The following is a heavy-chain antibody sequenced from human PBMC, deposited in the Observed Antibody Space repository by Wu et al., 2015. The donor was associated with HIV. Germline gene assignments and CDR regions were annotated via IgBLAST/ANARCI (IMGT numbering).Heavy chain of an antibody. CDR2: INPNSGGS. J-gene: IGHJ1*01. CDR1: GYNFIDNY. CDR3: TKDYGIVGSTLPEYFQH. Sequence: QVQLMQSGAEVKKPGASVKVSCKTSGYNFIDNYIHWVRQAPGQGLEWMGWINPNSGGSKSPQKFQGRVTMTRDTSVSTVYLELTRLKFDDTAIYYCTKDYGIVGSTLPEYFQHWGQGTLVTVSS. D-gene: IGHD1-26*01. V-gene: IGHV1-2*02.